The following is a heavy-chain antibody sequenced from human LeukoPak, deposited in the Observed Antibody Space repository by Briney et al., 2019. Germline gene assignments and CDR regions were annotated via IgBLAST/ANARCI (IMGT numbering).Heavy chain of an antibody. D-gene: IGHD1-14*01. CDR2: INPNSGGT. CDR3: ARDRRRTETDY. Sequence: ASVKVSCKASGYTFTSYGISWVRQAPGQGLEWMGWINPNSGGTNYAQKFQGRVTMTRDTSISTAYMELSRLRSDDTAVYYCARDRRRTETDYWGQGTLVTVSS. CDR1: GYTFTSYG. J-gene: IGHJ4*02. V-gene: IGHV1-2*02.